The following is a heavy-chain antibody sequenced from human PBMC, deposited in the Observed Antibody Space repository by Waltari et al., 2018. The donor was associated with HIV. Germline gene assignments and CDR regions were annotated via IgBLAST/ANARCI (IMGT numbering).Heavy chain of an antibody. Sequence: EVQLVQSGAEVKKSGESLRSSCKTSGYRSTTYCSNWVRQMPEKGLEWMGRIHLRASYTNYSPSFQAHVTISVDKSISTAYLHLSSLNASDTSMYYCARQGSSGSYFVYWGQATLFTVSS. D-gene: IGHD3-10*01. CDR3: ARQGSSGSYFVY. CDR1: GYRSTTYC. CDR2: IHLRASYT. J-gene: IGHJ4*02. V-gene: IGHV5-10-1*01.